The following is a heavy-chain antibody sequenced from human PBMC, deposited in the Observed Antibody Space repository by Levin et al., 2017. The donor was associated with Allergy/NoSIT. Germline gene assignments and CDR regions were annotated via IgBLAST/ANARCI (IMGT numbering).Heavy chain of an antibody. J-gene: IGHJ4*02. D-gene: IGHD3-22*01. Sequence: ASVKVSCKASRYIFSDYFIHWVRQAPGQGLEWMGWINPHSGDTKYAQEFQGRVTMSRDTSISTAYMELTRLTSDDTAVYYCARDLYNDDSVFGYWGQGTLVNVFS. CDR1: RYIFSDYF. CDR3: ARDLYNDDSVFGY. CDR2: INPHSGDT. V-gene: IGHV1-2*02.